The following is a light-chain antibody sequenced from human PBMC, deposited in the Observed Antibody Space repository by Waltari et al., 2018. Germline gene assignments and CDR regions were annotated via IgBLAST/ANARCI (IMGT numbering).Light chain of an antibody. V-gene: IGLV2-14*01. CDR2: DVS. J-gene: IGLJ2*01. Sequence: QSALTQPASVSGSPGQSITISCTGTSSDIGAYHYVSWYQQFPGKAPKLIIYDVSKRPSGVSNRFSGSKSVYSASLTISGLQVDDEAHYHCASYTSGSTHVAFGGGTQVTVL. CDR1: SSDIGAYHY. CDR3: ASYTSGSTHVA.